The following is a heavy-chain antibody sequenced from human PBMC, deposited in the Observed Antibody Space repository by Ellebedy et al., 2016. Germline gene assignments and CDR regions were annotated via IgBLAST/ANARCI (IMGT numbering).Heavy chain of an antibody. CDR1: GGSISSYY. V-gene: IGHV4-59*08. CDR2: IYYSGST. J-gene: IGHJ4*02. CDR3: ARSGSGPIRLYYFDY. D-gene: IGHD6-19*01. Sequence: SETLSLTXTVSGGSISSYYWSWIRQPPGKGLEWIGYIYYSGSTNYNPSLKSRVTISVDTSKNQFSLKLSSVTAADTAVYYCARSGSGPIRLYYFDYWGQGTLVTVSS.